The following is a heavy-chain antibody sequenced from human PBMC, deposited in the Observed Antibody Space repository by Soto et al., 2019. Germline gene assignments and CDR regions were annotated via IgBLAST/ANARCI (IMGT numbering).Heavy chain of an antibody. J-gene: IGHJ6*02. V-gene: IGHV4-59*01. CDR2: IYYSGST. CDR1: GGSISSYY. Sequence: SETLSLTCTVSGGSISSYYWSWIRQPPGKGLEWIGYIYYSGSTNYNPSLKSRVTISVDTSKNQFSLKLSSVTAADTAVYYCGRDRGIAAAGYYYYGMDVWGQGTTVTVSS. D-gene: IGHD6-13*01. CDR3: GRDRGIAAAGYYYYGMDV.